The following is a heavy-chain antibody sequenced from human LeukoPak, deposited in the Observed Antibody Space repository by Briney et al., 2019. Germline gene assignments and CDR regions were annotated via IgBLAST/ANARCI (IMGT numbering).Heavy chain of an antibody. Sequence: GGSLRLACAASGFKFSVYTMNWVRQAPGSGLQWVSRITGTGSQLDDVEYADSVRGRFTISRDNGKDSLFLEMRGLRVEDTGIYFCARETGFADAFDFWGRGTLVTVSS. CDR3: ARETGFADAFDF. V-gene: IGHV3-21*03. CDR2: ITGTGSQLDDV. J-gene: IGHJ3*01. CDR1: GFKFSVYT.